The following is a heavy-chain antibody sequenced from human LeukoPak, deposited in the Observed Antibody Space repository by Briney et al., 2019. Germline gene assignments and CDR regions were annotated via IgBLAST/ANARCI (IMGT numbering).Heavy chain of an antibody. CDR1: GGSISSSSYY. CDR3: ARTRIAAAGYYPRFYFDY. J-gene: IGHJ4*02. CDR2: IYYSGTT. V-gene: IGHV4-39*07. Sequence: PSETLSLTCTVSGGSISSSSYYWGWIRQPPGKGLEWIGSIYYSGTTSYNPSLKSRLTISGDTSRNQFSLKLDSVTAADTAVYYCARTRIAAAGYYPRFYFDYWGQGTLVTVSS. D-gene: IGHD6-13*01.